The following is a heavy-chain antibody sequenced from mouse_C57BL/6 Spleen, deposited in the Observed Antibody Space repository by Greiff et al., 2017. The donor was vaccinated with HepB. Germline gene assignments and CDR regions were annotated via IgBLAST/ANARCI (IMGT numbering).Heavy chain of an antibody. D-gene: IGHD1-1*01. Sequence: EVQLQQSGPELVKPGASVKITCKASGYKFTDYYMNWVKQSHGKSLEWIGDINPNNGGTSYNQKFKGKATLTVDKSSSTAYMELRSLTSEDSAVYYCARRDYFLSSYWYFDVSLTGTTVTVSS. CDR3: ARRDYFLSSYWYFDV. CDR2: INPNNGGT. CDR1: GYKFTDYY. J-gene: IGHJ1*03. V-gene: IGHV1-26*01.